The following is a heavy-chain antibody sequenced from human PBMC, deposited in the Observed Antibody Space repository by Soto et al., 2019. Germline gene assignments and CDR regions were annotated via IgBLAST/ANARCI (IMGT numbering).Heavy chain of an antibody. D-gene: IGHD2-15*01. Sequence: SETPSLTCAVSGGSISSSNWWSWVRQPPGKGLEWIGEIYHSGSTNYNPSLKSRVTISVDKSKNQFSLKLSSVTAADTAVYYCAVKVGAATPQLDYWGQGTLVTVSS. CDR2: IYHSGST. J-gene: IGHJ4*02. CDR1: GGSISSSNW. CDR3: AVKVGAATPQLDY. V-gene: IGHV4-4*02.